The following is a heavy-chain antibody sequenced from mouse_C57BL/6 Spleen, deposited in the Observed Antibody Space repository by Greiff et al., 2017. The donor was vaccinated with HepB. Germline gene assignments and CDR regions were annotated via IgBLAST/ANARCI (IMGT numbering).Heavy chain of an antibody. CDR3: AREGIYYGSFDY. Sequence: QVQLKQPGAELVKPGASVKMSCKASGYTFTSYWITWVKQRPGQGLEWIGDIYPGSGSTNYNEKFKSKATLTVDTSSSTAYMQLSSLTSEDSAVYYCAREGIYYGSFDYWGQGTTLTVSS. CDR1: GYTFTSYW. J-gene: IGHJ2*01. CDR2: IYPGSGST. V-gene: IGHV1-55*01. D-gene: IGHD1-1*01.